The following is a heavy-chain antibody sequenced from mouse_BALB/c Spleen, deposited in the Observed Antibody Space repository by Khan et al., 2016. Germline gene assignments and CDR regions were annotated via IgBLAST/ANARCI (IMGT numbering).Heavy chain of an antibody. CDR2: INPDSSTI. V-gene: IGHV4-1*02. D-gene: IGHD1-1*01. CDR3: ARAGYYGYFAY. J-gene: IGHJ3*01. Sequence: EVKLLESGGGLVQPGGSLKLSCAASGFDFSRYWMSWVRQAPGKGLEWIGEINPDSSTINYTPSLKDKFIISRENAKNTLYLQMTNVRSEDTALYYCARAGYYGYFAYWGQGCLVTVSA. CDR1: GFDFSRYW.